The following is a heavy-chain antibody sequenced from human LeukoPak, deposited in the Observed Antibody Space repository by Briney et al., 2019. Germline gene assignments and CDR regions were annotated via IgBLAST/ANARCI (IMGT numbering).Heavy chain of an antibody. CDR3: ARGPRFCSSVSCFTSWFDP. D-gene: IGHD2-2*02. Sequence: SETLSLTCAVSEYSLSSSNWWGWTRQPPGKGREWMRYIYYSVSTYNNPSLRSAVTMSVDTSKTQFSLKLSSVTAADTAVYYCARGPRFCSSVSCFTSWFDPWGQGTLVTVSS. CDR2: IYYSVST. V-gene: IGHV4-28*03. CDR1: EYSLSSSNW. J-gene: IGHJ5*02.